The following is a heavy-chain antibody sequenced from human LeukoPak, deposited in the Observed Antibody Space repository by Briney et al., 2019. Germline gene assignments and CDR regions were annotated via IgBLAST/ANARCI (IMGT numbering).Heavy chain of an antibody. Sequence: GGSLRLSCAASGFTFSSYGMHWVRQAPGKGLVWVSRINSDGSSASYADSVKGRFTISRDNAKNTLYLQMNSLRAEDTAVYYCARVRDFWSGSHFDYWGQGTLVTVSS. CDR3: ARVRDFWSGSHFDY. J-gene: IGHJ4*02. V-gene: IGHV3-74*01. CDR1: GFTFSSYG. D-gene: IGHD3-3*01. CDR2: INSDGSSA.